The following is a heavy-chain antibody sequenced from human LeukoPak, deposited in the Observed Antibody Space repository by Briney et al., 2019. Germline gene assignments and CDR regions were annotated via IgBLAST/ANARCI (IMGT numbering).Heavy chain of an antibody. J-gene: IGHJ6*02. CDR3: ARVITIFTGYYYGMDV. CDR1: GFTFSSYA. CDR2: ISGSGDNT. D-gene: IGHD3-9*01. Sequence: GGSLRLSCAASGFTFSSYAMNWVRQAPGKGLEWVSAISGSGDNTYYADSVKGRFTISRDNAKNTLYLQMNSLRAEDTAVYYCARVITIFTGYYYGMDVWGQGTTVTVSS. V-gene: IGHV3-23*01.